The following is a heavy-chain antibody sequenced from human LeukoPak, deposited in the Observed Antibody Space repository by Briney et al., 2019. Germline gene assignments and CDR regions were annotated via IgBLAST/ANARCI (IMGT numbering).Heavy chain of an antibody. Sequence: SETLSLTCTVSGGSISSYYWSWIRQPPGKGLDWIGYIYYSGSTNYNPSLKSRVTISVDTSKNQFSLKLSSVTAADTAVYYCAREGDYYDSSGTPTDIWGQGTMVTVSS. CDR1: GGSISSYY. J-gene: IGHJ3*02. V-gene: IGHV4-59*01. CDR3: AREGDYYDSSGTPTDI. CDR2: IYYSGST. D-gene: IGHD3-22*01.